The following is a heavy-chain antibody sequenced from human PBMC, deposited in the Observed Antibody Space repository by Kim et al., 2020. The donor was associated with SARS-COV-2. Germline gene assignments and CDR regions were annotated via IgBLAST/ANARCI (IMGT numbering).Heavy chain of an antibody. D-gene: IGHD3-10*01. V-gene: IGHV3-49*03. CDR1: GFTFGDYA. J-gene: IGHJ4*02. Sequence: GGSLRLSCTASGFTFGDYAMSWFRQAPGKGLEWVGFIRSKAYGGTTDYAASVKGRFTMSRDDSKSIAYLQMNSLNTEDTGVFYCSRGSWFGARYFDYWGQGTLVTVSS. CDR3: SRGSWFGARYFDY. CDR2: IRSKAYGGTT.